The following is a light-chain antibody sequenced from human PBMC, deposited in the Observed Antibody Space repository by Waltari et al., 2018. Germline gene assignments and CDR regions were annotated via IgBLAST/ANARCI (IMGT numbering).Light chain of an antibody. V-gene: IGKV2-28*01. J-gene: IGKJ4*01. CDR1: QSLRHSNGYNY. Sequence: DIVMTQSPLSLPVTPGEPASISCRSSQSLRHSNGYNYLDWYLQKPGQSPQLLLYLGSTLASVVPGRFSGSGSGTDFTLQISRVEAEDVGVYYCMQALQTPLTFGGGTKVEIK. CDR2: LGS. CDR3: MQALQTPLT.